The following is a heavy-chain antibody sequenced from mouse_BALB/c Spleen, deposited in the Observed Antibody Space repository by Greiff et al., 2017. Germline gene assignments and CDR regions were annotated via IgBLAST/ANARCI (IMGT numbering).Heavy chain of an antibody. V-gene: IGHV5-12-2*01. D-gene: IGHD1-1*01. CDR2: ISNGGGST. CDR1: GFTFSSYT. Sequence: EVKLVESGGGLVQPGGSLKLSCAASGFTFSSYTMSWVRQTPEKRLEWVAYISNGGGSTYYPDTVKGRFTISRDNAKNTLCLQMSSLKSEDTAMYYCARHYGSSYYYAMDYWGQGTSVTVSS. CDR3: ARHYGSSYYYAMDY. J-gene: IGHJ4*01.